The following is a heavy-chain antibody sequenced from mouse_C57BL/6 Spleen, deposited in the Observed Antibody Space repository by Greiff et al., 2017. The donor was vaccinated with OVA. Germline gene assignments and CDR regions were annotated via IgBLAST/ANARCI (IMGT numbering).Heavy chain of an antibody. Sequence: EVKLVESGGGLVQPGGSLSLSCAASGFTFTDYYMSWVRQPPGKALEWLGFIRNKANGYTTEYSASVKGRFTISRDNSQSILYLQMNDLGAEDSATYYCARSYGSSYGFDYWGQGTTLTVSS. J-gene: IGHJ2*01. CDR3: ARSYGSSYGFDY. CDR2: IRNKANGYTT. CDR1: GFTFTDYY. D-gene: IGHD1-1*01. V-gene: IGHV7-3*01.